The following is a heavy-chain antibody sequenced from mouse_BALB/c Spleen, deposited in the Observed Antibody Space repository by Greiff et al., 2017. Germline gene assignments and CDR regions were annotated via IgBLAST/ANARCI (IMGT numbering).Heavy chain of an antibody. CDR2: ISSGSSTI. CDR3: AREAITTVLDY. D-gene: IGHD1-1*01. V-gene: IGHV5-17*02. Sequence: EVHLVESGGGLVQPGGSRKLSCAASGFTFSSFGMHWVRQAPEKGLEWVAYISSGSSTIYYADTVKGRFTISRDNPKNTLFLQMTSLRSEDTAMYYCAREAITTVLDYWGQGTTLTVSS. CDR1: GFTFSSFG. J-gene: IGHJ2*01.